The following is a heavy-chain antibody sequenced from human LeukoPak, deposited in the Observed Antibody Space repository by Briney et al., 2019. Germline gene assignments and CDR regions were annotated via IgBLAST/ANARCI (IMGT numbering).Heavy chain of an antibody. J-gene: IGHJ6*03. CDR2: ISYDGSNK. D-gene: IGHD5-18*01. CDR1: GFTFSNYD. V-gene: IGHV3-30*18. CDR3: AKVEYSYGSYYYYYMDV. Sequence: SGGSLRLSCAASGFTFSNYDMHWVRQAPGKGLEWVAIISYDGSNKYYADSVKGRFTISRDNSKNTLYLQMNSLRAEDTAVYYCAKVEYSYGSYYYYYMDVWGKGTTVTISS.